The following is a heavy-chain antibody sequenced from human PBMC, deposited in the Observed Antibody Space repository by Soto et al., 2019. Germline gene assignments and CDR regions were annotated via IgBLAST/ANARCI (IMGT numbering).Heavy chain of an antibody. J-gene: IGHJ2*01. CDR3: ARELYYDSSGYSSTYWYFDL. D-gene: IGHD3-22*01. CDR2: IYYSGRT. Sequence: QVQLQESGPGLVKPSQTLSLTCTVSGGSISSGGYYWSWIRQHPGKGLEWIGYIYYSGRTYYNPSLQRRVTIPVDTSKNQFSLKLSSVTAADTAVYYCARELYYDSSGYSSTYWYFDLWGRGTLVTVSS. CDR1: GGSISSGGYY. V-gene: IGHV4-31*03.